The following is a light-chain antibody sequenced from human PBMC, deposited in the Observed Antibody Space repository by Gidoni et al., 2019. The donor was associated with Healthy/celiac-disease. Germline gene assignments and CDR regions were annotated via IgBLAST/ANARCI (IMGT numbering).Light chain of an antibody. V-gene: IGKV1-39*01. CDR1: QSISSY. J-gene: IGKJ5*01. CDR2: AAS. CDR3: RQSYSTLIT. Sequence: DIQMTQSPSSLSASVGDRVTITCRASQSISSYLNWYQQKPGKAPKLLIYAASSLQSGVPSRFSGGGSATDFTLTISSLQPEDFATYYCRQSYSTLITFGQGTRLEIK.